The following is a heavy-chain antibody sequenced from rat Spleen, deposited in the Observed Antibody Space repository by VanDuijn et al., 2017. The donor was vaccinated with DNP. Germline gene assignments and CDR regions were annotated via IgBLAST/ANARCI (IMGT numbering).Heavy chain of an antibody. CDR1: GYSITTNY. J-gene: IGHJ2*01. D-gene: IGHD1-6*01. Sequence: EVRLQESGPGLVKPSQSLSLTCSVTGYSITTNYWGWIRKLPGNKMEWIGYINYSGSTGYNPSLKSRISITRDTSKNQFFLQVNSVTTEDTATYYCARRKNYGLSYYFDYWGQGVMVTVSS. V-gene: IGHV3-1*01. CDR2: INYSGST. CDR3: ARRKNYGLSYYFDY.